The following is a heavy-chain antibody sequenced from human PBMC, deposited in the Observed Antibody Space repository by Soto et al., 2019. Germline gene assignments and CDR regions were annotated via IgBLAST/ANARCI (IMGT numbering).Heavy chain of an antibody. Sequence: GSLRLSCAASGFTFSSYAMSWVRQAPGKGLEWVSAISGSGGSTYYADSVKGRFTISRDNSKNTLYLQMNSLRAEDTAVYYCAKDRYNWNVFDYWGQGTLVTVSS. CDR3: AKDRYNWNVFDY. V-gene: IGHV3-23*01. D-gene: IGHD1-1*01. J-gene: IGHJ4*02. CDR1: GFTFSSYA. CDR2: ISGSGGST.